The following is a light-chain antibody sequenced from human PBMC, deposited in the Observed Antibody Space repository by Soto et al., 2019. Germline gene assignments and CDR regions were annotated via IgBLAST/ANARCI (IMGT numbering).Light chain of an antibody. CDR3: ISYTDRQSYL. CDR1: SSDIGSYDH. V-gene: IGLV2-14*03. CDR2: AVS. Sequence: QSVLTQPASVSGSPGQSTTISCSGTSSDIGSYDHVAWYQQFPGKSPKLIIYAVSDRPSGVSDRFSGSKSGISASLTISGLQTEDEADYCCISYTDRQSYLFGTGTKVTVL. J-gene: IGLJ1*01.